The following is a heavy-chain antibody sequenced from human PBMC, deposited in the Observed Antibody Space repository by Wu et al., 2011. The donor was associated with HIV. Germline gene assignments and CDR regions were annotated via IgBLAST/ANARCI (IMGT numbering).Heavy chain of an antibody. J-gene: IGHJ6*03. CDR2: IIPNSGTT. V-gene: IGHV1-69*14. CDR1: GDSLAKYA. Sequence: QVQLVQSGAEVKKPGSSVKVSCKTSGDSLAKYAFSWVRQAPGQGLEWMGGIIPNSGTTNYARKFQGRFTVTADTSTTTVHMELRSLRSEDTAVYFCTRSGEAAAYYYYYMNVWGKGTTVHISS. D-gene: IGHD2-2*01. CDR3: TRSGEAAAYYYYYMNV.